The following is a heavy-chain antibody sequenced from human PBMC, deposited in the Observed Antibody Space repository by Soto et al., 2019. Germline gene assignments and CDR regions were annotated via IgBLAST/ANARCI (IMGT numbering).Heavy chain of an antibody. CDR1: GGSISSYY. D-gene: IGHD3-10*01. CDR2: VHHSWGS. V-gene: IGHV4-59*08. CDR3: ARQGFGPLHGLVDV. Sequence: QVQLQESGPGRVKPSETMSLSFTVSGGSISSYYWSWFRQSPGKRMEWIGYVHHSWGSSYNPSLRSRVAISLDTSKSQFSLKVTSVTATDTAVYYCARQGFGPLHGLVDVWGQGTKVTVYS. J-gene: IGHJ6*02.